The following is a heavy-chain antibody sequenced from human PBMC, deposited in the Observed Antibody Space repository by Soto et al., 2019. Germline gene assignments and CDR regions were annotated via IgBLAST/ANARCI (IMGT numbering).Heavy chain of an antibody. CDR1: GFTFSSYA. J-gene: IGHJ4*02. Sequence: QVQLVESGGGVVQPGRSLRLSCAASGFTFSSYAMHWVRQAPAKGLEWVAVTSYDGSKKYYADSVKGRFTSSRDHSKNRLYLQMNSLRAEDAAVYYCARERPYYSAGIAFAYWGQGTLVTVSS. D-gene: IGHD3-10*01. CDR3: ARERPYYSAGIAFAY. V-gene: IGHV3-30-3*01. CDR2: TSYDGSKK.